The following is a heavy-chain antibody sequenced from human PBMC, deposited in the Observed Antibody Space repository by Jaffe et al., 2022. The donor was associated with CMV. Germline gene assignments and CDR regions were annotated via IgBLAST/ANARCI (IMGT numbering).Heavy chain of an antibody. J-gene: IGHJ6*03. Sequence: QVTLRESGPALVKPTQTLTLTCTFSGFSLSTSGMCVSWIRQPPGKALEWLARIDWDDDKYYSTSLKTRLTISKDTSKNQVVLTMTNMDPVDTATYYCARITFSSAGSFSYYYMDVWGKGTTVTVSS. CDR2: IDWDDDK. V-gene: IGHV2-70*15. D-gene: IGHD3-3*02. CDR1: GFSLSTSGMC. CDR3: ARITFSSAGSFSYYYMDV.